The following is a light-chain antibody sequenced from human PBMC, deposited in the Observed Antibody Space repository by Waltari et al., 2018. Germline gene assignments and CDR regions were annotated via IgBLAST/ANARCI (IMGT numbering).Light chain of an antibody. Sequence: QSVLTQPPSVSGAPGQRVTISCTGSSSTIGAGYDVHWYQQLPGTAPKPLIYANTNRPSGVPDRFSGSKSGTSASLAISGLQAEDEADYYCQSFDSSLTGSDVVFGGGTKLTVL. CDR1: SSTIGAGYD. V-gene: IGLV1-40*01. CDR3: QSFDSSLTGSDVV. J-gene: IGLJ2*01. CDR2: ANT.